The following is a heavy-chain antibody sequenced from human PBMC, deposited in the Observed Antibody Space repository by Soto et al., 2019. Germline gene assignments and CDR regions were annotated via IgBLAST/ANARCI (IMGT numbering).Heavy chain of an antibody. V-gene: IGHV1-8*02. CDR3: ARMESFGSLNWFDP. Sequence: QVQLVQSGAEVKKPGASVKVSCKASGYTFTNNDVSWVRQATGQGLEWMGWMNPGSGDTGYAQKLQGRVTMTRDISIATAYMELNSLTSEDTARYYCARMESFGSLNWFDPWGQGTLVTVSS. CDR1: GYTFTNND. CDR2: MNPGSGDT. D-gene: IGHD5-18*01. J-gene: IGHJ5*02.